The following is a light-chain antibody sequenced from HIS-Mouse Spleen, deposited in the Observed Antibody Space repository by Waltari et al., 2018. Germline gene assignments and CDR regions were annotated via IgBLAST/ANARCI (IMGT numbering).Light chain of an antibody. J-gene: IGLJ1*01. V-gene: IGLV3-1*01. CDR3: QAWDSSTYV. CDR2: QDS. Sequence: SYELTQPPSVSVSPGQTASITCSGDKLGDKYACWYQQKPGQSPVLVISQDSKRPSGCPERFSGSNSGNTATLTISGTQAMDEADYYCQAWDSSTYVFGTGTKVTVL. CDR1: KLGDKY.